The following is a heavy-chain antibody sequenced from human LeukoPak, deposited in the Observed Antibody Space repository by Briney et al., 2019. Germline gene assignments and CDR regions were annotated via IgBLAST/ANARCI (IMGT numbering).Heavy chain of an antibody. V-gene: IGHV3-23*01. CDR1: GFIFSNYA. D-gene: IGHD1-26*01. Sequence: PGGSLRLSCAASGFIFSNYAMSWVRQAPGKGLEWVSPISGSGDNTYYADSVRGRFTISRDNSKNTLYLQIYNLRAEDAAIYYCAKDLALYTGPYTGSYYSPIDYWGQGTLVTVSS. J-gene: IGHJ4*02. CDR2: ISGSGDNT. CDR3: AKDLALYTGPYTGSYYSPIDY.